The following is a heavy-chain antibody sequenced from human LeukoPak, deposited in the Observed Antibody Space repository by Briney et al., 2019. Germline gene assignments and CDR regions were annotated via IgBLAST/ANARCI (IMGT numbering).Heavy chain of an antibody. CDR2: IRYDGSNK. CDR1: GFTFSSYG. J-gene: IGHJ4*02. CDR3: AKDRRITMVRGVMDY. Sequence: GGSLRLSCAASGFTFSSYGMHWVRQAPGKGLEWVAFIRYDGSNKYYADSVKGRFTISRDNSKNTLYLQMNSLRAEDTAVYYCAKDRRITMVRGVMDYWGQGTLVTVSS. D-gene: IGHD3-10*01. V-gene: IGHV3-30*02.